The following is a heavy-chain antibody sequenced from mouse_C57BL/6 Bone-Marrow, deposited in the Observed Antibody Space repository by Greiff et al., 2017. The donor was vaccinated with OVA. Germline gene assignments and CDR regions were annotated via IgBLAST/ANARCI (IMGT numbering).Heavy chain of an antibody. CDR3: SRCDGYVDY. D-gene: IGHD2-3*01. Sequence: QVQLQQPGAELVKPGASVKLSCKASGYTFTSYWMHWVKPRPGQGLEWIGMIHPYSGSTNYNEKFKSKATLTVDKSSSTAYLQISSLTSEDSSGYTCSRCDGYVDYWGQGTTLTVSA. CDR1: GYTFTSYW. J-gene: IGHJ2*01. CDR2: IHPYSGST. V-gene: IGHV1-64*01.